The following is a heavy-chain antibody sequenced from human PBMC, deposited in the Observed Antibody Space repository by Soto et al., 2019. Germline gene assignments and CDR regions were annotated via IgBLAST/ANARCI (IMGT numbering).Heavy chain of an antibody. V-gene: IGHV3-30*18. J-gene: IGHJ5*02. CDR2: ISNDGNRK. D-gene: IGHD3-3*01. Sequence: GGSLRLSCAASGFTFSIHGMHWVRQTPGKGLEWVAVISNDGNRKYYVESVEGRFSISRDNSKSIVYLQMNNVRIEDTAKYYCAKDKVPYYDFWSGQRWFDPWGQGTQVTVSS. CDR1: GFTFSIHG. CDR3: AKDKVPYYDFWSGQRWFDP.